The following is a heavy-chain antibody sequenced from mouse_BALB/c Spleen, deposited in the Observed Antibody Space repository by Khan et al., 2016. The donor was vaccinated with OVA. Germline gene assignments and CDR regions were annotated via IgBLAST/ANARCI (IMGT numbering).Heavy chain of an antibody. CDR3: ARVGLYGTIDY. J-gene: IGHJ4*01. Sequence: QMQLVQSGAELKKPGETVKISCKASGYTFTNYGMNWVKQAPGKGLKWMGWINTYTGKPTYADDFKGRFAFSLETSASTAYSQINSLRYEDAATDFCARVGLYGTIDYWGQGTSVTVSS. D-gene: IGHD3-3*01. CDR1: GYTFTNYG. V-gene: IGHV9-3-1*01. CDR2: INTYTGKP.